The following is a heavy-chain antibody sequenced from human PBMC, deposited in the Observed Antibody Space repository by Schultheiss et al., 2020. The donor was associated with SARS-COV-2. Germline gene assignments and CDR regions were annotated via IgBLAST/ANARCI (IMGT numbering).Heavy chain of an antibody. V-gene: IGHV4-34*01. CDR2: VSHSGST. CDR1: GGSFSGYY. CDR3: ARNWDRSISPL. Sequence: SETLSLTCAVNGGSFSGYYWSWIRQPPGKGLEWIGEVSHSGSTNYNPSLKSRVTISLDTSKNQFSLKLRSVTAADTAVYYCARNWDRSISPLWGQGTLVTVSS. J-gene: IGHJ4*02. D-gene: IGHD7-27*01.